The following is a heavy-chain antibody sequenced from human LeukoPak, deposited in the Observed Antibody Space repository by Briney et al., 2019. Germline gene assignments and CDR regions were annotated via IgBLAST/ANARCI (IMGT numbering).Heavy chain of an antibody. Sequence: GGSLRLSCAASGFTFSSYAMSWVRQAPGKGLEWVSAISGSGGSTYYADSVKGRFTISRDNSKNTLYLQMNSLRAEDTAVYYCAKSTRAPTYYYGSGSPFYFYYWGQGTLVTVSS. CDR2: ISGSGGST. CDR1: GFTFSSYA. J-gene: IGHJ4*02. D-gene: IGHD3-10*01. V-gene: IGHV3-23*01. CDR3: AKSTRAPTYYYGSGSPFYFYY.